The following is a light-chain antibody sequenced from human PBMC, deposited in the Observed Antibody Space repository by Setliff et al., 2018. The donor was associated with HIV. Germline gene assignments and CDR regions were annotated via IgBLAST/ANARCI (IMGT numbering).Light chain of an antibody. Sequence: QSALTQPRSVSGSPGQSINISCTGTSRDVGGYNSVSWYQQHPGEAPKLIIYDVTKRPSGVPDRFSGSKSGNTASLTVSGLQVEDEADYHCCSYAGFNTFVFGGGTKVTVL. J-gene: IGLJ2*01. V-gene: IGLV2-11*01. CDR2: DVT. CDR3: CSYAGFNTFV. CDR1: SRDVGGYNS.